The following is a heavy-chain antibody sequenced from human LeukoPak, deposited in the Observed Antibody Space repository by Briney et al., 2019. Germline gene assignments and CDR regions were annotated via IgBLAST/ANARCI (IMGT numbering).Heavy chain of an antibody. D-gene: IGHD3-10*01. CDR3: AKEWVYASGTDYDD. CDR1: GFMFSSYA. Sequence: PGGSLRLSCAASGFMFSSYAMHWVRQAPGKGLEWVSAISSDGSDKYYADSVKGRFTISRDNSKNTLYLQINRLRTEDTSVYYCAKEWVYASGTDYDDWGEGTLVTVSS. J-gene: IGHJ4*02. V-gene: IGHV3-30*18. CDR2: ISSDGSDK.